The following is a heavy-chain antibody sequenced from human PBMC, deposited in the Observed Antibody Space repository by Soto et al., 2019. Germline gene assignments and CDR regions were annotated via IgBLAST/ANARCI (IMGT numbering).Heavy chain of an antibody. J-gene: IGHJ4*02. CDR3: ARGDNDY. Sequence: ASVKVSCKASGYTFTNYYVQWVRQAPGQGLEWMGVIHPDGGHTTYSQKFQDRVTMTRDTFTSTIHMELSGLRSEDTAAYYCARGDNDYWGQGTLVTVSS. CDR2: IHPDGGHT. CDR1: GYTFTNYY. V-gene: IGHV1-46*01.